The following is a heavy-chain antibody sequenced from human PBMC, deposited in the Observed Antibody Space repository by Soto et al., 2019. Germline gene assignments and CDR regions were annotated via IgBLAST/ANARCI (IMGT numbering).Heavy chain of an antibody. V-gene: IGHV1-8*01. Sequence: ASVKVSCKASGYTFTSSDINWVRQATGQGLEWMGWMNPNSGNTGYAQKFQGRVTMTRNTSISTAYMELSSLRSEDTAVYYCARGREGYCSSTSCYSNAFDIWGQGTMVTVSS. CDR3: ARGREGYCSSTSCYSNAFDI. CDR1: GYTFTSSD. J-gene: IGHJ3*02. CDR2: MNPNSGNT. D-gene: IGHD2-2*02.